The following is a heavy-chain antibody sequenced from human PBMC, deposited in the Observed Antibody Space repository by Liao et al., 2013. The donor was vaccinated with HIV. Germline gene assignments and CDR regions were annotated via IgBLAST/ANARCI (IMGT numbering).Heavy chain of an antibody. CDR3: AKGXHLGY. J-gene: IGHJ4*02. CDR1: GASISTTTYY. V-gene: IGHV4-39*07. Sequence: QMQLQESGPGLVKPSETLSLTCTVSGASISTTTYYWGWVRQPPGKGLEWIGSVYYSGSTYYNPSLKSRVTISLDMSKNQFSLRLTSVTAADTAVYYCAKGXHLGYWGQGSLVTVSS. CDR2: VYYSGST. D-gene: IGHD7-27*01.